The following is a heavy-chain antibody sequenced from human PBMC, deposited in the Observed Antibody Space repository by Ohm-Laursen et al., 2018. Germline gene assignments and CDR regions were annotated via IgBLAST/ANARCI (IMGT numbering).Heavy chain of an antibody. D-gene: IGHD6-25*01. CDR1: GFTFSSYG. CDR3: ATAGPYSGDDY. J-gene: IGHJ4*02. CDR2: IWYDGSNE. V-gene: IGHV3-33*01. Sequence: SLRLSCAASGFTFSSYGMHWVRQAPGKGLEWVAVIWYDGSNEYYVDSVKGRFTISRDNSKNTLYLQMNSLRDEDTAVYYCATAGPYSGDDYWGQGTLVNVSS.